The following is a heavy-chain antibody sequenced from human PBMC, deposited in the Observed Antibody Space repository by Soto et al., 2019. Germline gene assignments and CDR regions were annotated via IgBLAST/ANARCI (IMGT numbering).Heavy chain of an antibody. CDR3: ATVGRANYFDN. J-gene: IGHJ4*02. CDR1: GFTFSSYA. Sequence: GGSLRLSCAASGFTFSSYALTWVRQAPGKGLEWVSVISGGGINTLYADSVKGRFTISRDNSKNTLYLQMNSLRADDTAVYYCATVGRANYFDNWGQGTLVTVSS. V-gene: IGHV3-23*01. CDR2: ISGGGINT.